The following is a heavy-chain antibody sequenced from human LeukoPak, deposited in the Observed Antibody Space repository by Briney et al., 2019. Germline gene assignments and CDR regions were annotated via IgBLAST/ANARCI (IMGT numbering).Heavy chain of an antibody. CDR3: TREQSGGYYFDY. J-gene: IGHJ4*02. CDR2: IYGSGST. D-gene: IGHD3-10*01. Sequence: SVTLSLTCTVSGGSISSYYWSWMRQPPGETLVWIGYIYGSGSTSYNPALKSRVTISVYTSKNQFSLKLSSVSAADTAVYHCTREQSGGYYFDYWGQGTLVTVSS. CDR1: GGSISSYY. V-gene: IGHV4-59*01.